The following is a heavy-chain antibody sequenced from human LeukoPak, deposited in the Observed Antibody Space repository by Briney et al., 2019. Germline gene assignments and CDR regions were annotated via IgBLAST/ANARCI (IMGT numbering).Heavy chain of an antibody. D-gene: IGHD3-3*01. CDR2: INSDGSST. CDR1: GFTFSNYW. V-gene: IGHV3-74*01. Sequence: QPGGSLRLSCAASGFTFSNYWMHWVRQAPGKGLVWVSLINSDGSSTIYADSVKGRFTIPRDNAENTLYLQMNSLRAEDTAVYYCARGLTIFGVVNDAFDIWGQGTMVTVSS. CDR3: ARGLTIFGVVNDAFDI. J-gene: IGHJ3*02.